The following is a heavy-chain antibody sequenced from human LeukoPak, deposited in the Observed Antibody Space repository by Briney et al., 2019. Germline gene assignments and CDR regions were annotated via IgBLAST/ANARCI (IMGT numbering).Heavy chain of an antibody. V-gene: IGHV4-34*01. Sequence: PSETLSLTCAVYGGSFSGYYWSWIRQPPGKGLEWIGEINHSGSTNYNPSLKSRVTISVDTSKNQFSLKLSSVTAADTAVYYCARRGGRRDGYNSRNRYYFDYWGQGTLVTVSS. D-gene: IGHD5-24*01. CDR2: INHSGST. CDR3: ARRGGRRDGYNSRNRYYFDY. J-gene: IGHJ4*02. CDR1: GGSFSGYY.